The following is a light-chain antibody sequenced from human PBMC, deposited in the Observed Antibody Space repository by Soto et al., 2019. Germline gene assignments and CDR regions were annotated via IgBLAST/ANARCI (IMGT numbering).Light chain of an antibody. CDR3: QQSYSTLSLT. CDR1: QSISSY. J-gene: IGKJ4*01. Sequence: DIQMTQSPSSLSASVGDRVTITCRASQSISSYLNWYQQKPGKAPKLLIYAASSLQSGVPSRFSGCGSGTDFTLTISSLQPEDFATYYCQQSYSTLSLTFGGGTKVEIK. CDR2: AAS. V-gene: IGKV1-39*01.